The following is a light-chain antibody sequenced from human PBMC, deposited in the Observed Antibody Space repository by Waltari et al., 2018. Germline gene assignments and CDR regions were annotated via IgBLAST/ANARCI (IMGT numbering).Light chain of an antibody. V-gene: IGKV3-20*01. J-gene: IGKJ1*01. Sequence: ELELTQSPRTLSLSLGATPTLSCRPSQSVSRALVWYQQKPGKAPRLLIYYASRRAPGSPHRFSGRGSGTDFSRTISKLEPEDCAVYYCQKYERLPATLGQGTKVEIK. CDR3: QKYERLPAT. CDR1: QSVSRA. CDR2: YAS.